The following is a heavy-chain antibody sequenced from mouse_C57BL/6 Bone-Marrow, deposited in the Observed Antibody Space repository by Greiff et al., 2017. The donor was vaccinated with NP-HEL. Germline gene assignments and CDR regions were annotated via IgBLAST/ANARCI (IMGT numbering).Heavy chain of an antibody. D-gene: IGHD2-1*01. Sequence: EVMLVESEGGLVQPGSSMKLSCTASGFTFSDYYMAWVRQVPEKGLEWVANINYDGSSTYYLDSLKSRFIISRDNAKNILYLQMSSLKSEDTATYYCAREGDLLWSYFDYWGQGTTLTVSS. CDR3: AREGDLLWSYFDY. V-gene: IGHV5-16*01. J-gene: IGHJ2*01. CDR1: GFTFSDYY. CDR2: INYDGSST.